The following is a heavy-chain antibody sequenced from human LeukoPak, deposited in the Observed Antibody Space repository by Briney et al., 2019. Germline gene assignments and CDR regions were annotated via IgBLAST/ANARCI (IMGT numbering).Heavy chain of an antibody. D-gene: IGHD4/OR15-4a*01. CDR1: GFTFSNYW. J-gene: IGHJ3*02. CDR2: INDDGSFT. V-gene: IGHV3-74*01. Sequence: GGSLRLSCAASGFTFSNYWMHWVRQVPGKGLVWVSRINDDGSFTTYADSVKGRFTISRDNAKNTLYLQMNSLRAEDTAVYYCANMVPPFDIWGQGTMVTVSS. CDR3: ANMVPPFDI.